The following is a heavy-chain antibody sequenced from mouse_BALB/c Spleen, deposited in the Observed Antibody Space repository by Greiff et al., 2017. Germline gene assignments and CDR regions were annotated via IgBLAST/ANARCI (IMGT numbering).Heavy chain of an antibody. J-gene: IGHJ2*01. CDR1: GFTITDYY. V-gene: IGHV14-4*02. CDR2: IDPENGDT. D-gene: IGHD1-1*01. Sequence: EVQLQQSGAELVRSGASVTLSCTASGFTITDYYMHWVKQRPEQGLEWIGWIDPENGDTAYTPKFQGKATMTADTSSNTAYLELSSLTSEDTAVYSVNAWGSSSYYFDYWGQGTTLTVSS. CDR3: NAWGSSSYYFDY.